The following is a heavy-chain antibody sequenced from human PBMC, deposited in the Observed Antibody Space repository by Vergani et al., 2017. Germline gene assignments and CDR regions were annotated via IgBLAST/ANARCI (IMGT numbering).Heavy chain of an antibody. CDR2: INPNSGGT. Sequence: QVQLVQSGAEVKQPGSSVKVSCKASGYTFTDYFMHWVRQAPGQGLEWMGWINPNSGGTNYAQKFQGRVTMTRDTSISTAYMELSNLRSADTAAYYCARVGTSSNRDYFDYWGQGTLVTVSS. CDR3: ARVGTSSNRDYFDY. J-gene: IGHJ4*02. D-gene: IGHD2-2*01. CDR1: GYTFTDYF. V-gene: IGHV1-2*02.